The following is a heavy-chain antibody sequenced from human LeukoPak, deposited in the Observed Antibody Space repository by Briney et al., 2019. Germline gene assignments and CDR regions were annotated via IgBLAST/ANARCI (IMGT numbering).Heavy chain of an antibody. CDR2: IYPGDSDT. CDR1: GYSFTSYW. J-gene: IGHJ5*02. V-gene: IGHV5-51*01. Sequence: GESLKISCKGSGYSFTSYWIGWVRQMPGKGLEWMGIIYPGDSDTRYSPSFQGQVTISADKSISTAYLQWSSLKASDTAMYYCARSGYSSSWYVSQNWFDPWGQGTLVTVSS. D-gene: IGHD6-13*01. CDR3: ARSGYSSSWYVSQNWFDP.